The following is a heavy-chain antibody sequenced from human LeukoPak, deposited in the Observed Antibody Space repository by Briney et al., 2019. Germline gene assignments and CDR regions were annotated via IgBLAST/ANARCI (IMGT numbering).Heavy chain of an antibody. CDR2: ISSSSSYI. V-gene: IGHV3-21*06. Sequence: GGSLRLSCVASEFTFGSYNMNWVRQAPGKGLEWVSSISSSSSYIYYADSVRGRFTISRDNAKNSLYLQMNNLRPEDTAVYYCAREIFWSGYFSNLHFDYWGQGTLVTVSS. CDR1: EFTFGSYN. CDR3: AREIFWSGYFSNLHFDY. J-gene: IGHJ4*02. D-gene: IGHD3-3*01.